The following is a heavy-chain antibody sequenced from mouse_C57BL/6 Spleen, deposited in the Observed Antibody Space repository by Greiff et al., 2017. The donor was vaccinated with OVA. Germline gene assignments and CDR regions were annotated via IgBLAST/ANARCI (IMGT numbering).Heavy chain of an antibody. J-gene: IGHJ3*01. V-gene: IGHV14-3*01. CDR3: ARGYGYDERLIAY. D-gene: IGHD2-2*01. Sequence: VQLKESVAELVRPGASVKLSCTASGFNIKNTYMHWVKQRPEQGLEWIGRIDPANGNTKYAPKFQGKATITADTSSNTAYLQLSSLTSEDTAIYYCARGYGYDERLIAYWGQGTLVTVSA. CDR1: GFNIKNTY. CDR2: IDPANGNT.